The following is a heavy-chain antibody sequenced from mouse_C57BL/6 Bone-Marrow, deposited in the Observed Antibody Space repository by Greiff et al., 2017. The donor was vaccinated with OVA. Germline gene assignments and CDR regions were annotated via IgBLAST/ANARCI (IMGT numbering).Heavy chain of an antibody. CDR2: IYPGDGDT. D-gene: IGHD1-1*01. CDR3: ARKDAFYYGSSYWYFDV. V-gene: IGHV1-82*01. J-gene: IGHJ1*03. Sequence: QVQLQQSGPELVKPGASVKISCKASGYAFSSSWMNWVKQRPGKGLEWIGRIYPGDGDTNYNGKFKGKATLTADKSSSTAYMQLSSLTSEDSAIYYCARKDAFYYGSSYWYFDVWGTGTTVTVSS. CDR1: GYAFSSSW.